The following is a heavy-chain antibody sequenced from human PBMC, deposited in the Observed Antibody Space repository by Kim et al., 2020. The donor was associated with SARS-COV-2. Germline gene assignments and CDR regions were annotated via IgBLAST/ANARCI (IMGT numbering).Heavy chain of an antibody. V-gene: IGHV3-23*01. CDR2: GKMT. Sequence: GKMTCYPPSVNGRFTISSDNAKNTLYLQMNSLGADDTAIYYCAPLRWLDPWGQGTLVTVSS. CDR3: APLRWLDP. J-gene: IGHJ5*02.